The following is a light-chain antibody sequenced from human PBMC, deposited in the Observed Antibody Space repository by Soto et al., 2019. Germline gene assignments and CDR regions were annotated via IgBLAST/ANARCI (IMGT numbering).Light chain of an antibody. Sequence: QLVLTQSPSASASLGASVKLTCTLSSGHSSYAIAWHQQQPEKGPRYLMKLNSDGSHSKGDGIPDRFSGSSSGAERYLTISSLQSEDEADYYCQTWGTGTHLVFGGGTKLTVL. CDR1: SGHSSYA. CDR2: LNSDGSH. J-gene: IGLJ2*01. V-gene: IGLV4-69*01. CDR3: QTWGTGTHLV.